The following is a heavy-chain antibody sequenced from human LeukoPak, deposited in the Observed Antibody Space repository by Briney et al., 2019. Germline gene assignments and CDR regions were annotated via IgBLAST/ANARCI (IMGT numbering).Heavy chain of an antibody. Sequence: GESLKISCKGSGYSFTSYWIGWVRQLPGKGLEWMGIIYPGDSDARYSPSFQGQVTISADKSISTAYLQWGSLKASDTAMYYCARPNSFDYYDSSGIFDYWGQGTLVTVSS. D-gene: IGHD3-22*01. J-gene: IGHJ4*02. CDR2: IYPGDSDA. V-gene: IGHV5-51*01. CDR1: GYSFTSYW. CDR3: ARPNSFDYYDSSGIFDY.